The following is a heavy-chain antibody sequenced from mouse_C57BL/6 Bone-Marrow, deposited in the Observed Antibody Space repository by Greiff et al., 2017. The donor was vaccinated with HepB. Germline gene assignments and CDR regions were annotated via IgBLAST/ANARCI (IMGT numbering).Heavy chain of an antibody. CDR3: APRSSGYGAMDY. Sequence: QVQLQQSGTELVKPGASVKLSCKASGYTFTSYWMHWVKQRPGQGLEWIGNINPSNGGTNYNEKFKSKATLTVDKSSSTAYMQLSSLTSEDSAVYDCAPRSSGYGAMDYWGQGTSVTVSS. CDR2: INPSNGGT. V-gene: IGHV1-53*01. J-gene: IGHJ4*01. D-gene: IGHD3-2*02. CDR1: GYTFTSYW.